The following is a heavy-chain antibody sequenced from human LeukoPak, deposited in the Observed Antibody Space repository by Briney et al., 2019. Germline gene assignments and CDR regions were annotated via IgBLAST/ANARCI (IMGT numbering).Heavy chain of an antibody. D-gene: IGHD4-17*01. J-gene: IGHJ6*02. Sequence: PGGSLRLSCAASGFTVSSNYMSWVRQAPGKGLEWVANIKQDGSEKYYVDSVKGRFTISRDNAKNSLYLQMNSLRAEDTAVYYCAREDTNGDYLTYYYYGMDVWGQGTTVTVSS. CDR1: GFTVSSNY. CDR3: AREDTNGDYLTYYYYGMDV. CDR2: IKQDGSEK. V-gene: IGHV3-7*01.